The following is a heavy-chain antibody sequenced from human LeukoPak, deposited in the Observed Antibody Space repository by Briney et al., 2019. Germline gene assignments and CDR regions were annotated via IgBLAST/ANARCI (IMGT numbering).Heavy chain of an antibody. CDR1: GFTFSSYA. CDR2: ISGSGGST. Sequence: GRSLRLSCAASGFTFSSYAMSWVRQAPGKGLEWVSAISGSGGSTYYADSVKGRFTVSRDNSKNTLYLLMNSLRAEDTAVYYCAKDRVGFDYWGQGTLVTVSS. V-gene: IGHV3-23*01. D-gene: IGHD2-15*01. J-gene: IGHJ4*02. CDR3: AKDRVGFDY.